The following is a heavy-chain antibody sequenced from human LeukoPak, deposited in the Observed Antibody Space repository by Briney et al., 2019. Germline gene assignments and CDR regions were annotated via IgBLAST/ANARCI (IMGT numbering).Heavy chain of an antibody. CDR1: GGSISSYY. Sequence: SETLSLTCTVSGGSISSYYWSWIRQPPGKGLEWIGYIYYSGSTNYNPSLKSRVTISVDTSKNQFSLKLSSVTAADTDVYYCARAVLLWFGESITDAFDIWGQGTMVTVSS. CDR3: ARAVLLWFGESITDAFDI. J-gene: IGHJ3*02. D-gene: IGHD3-10*01. CDR2: IYYSGST. V-gene: IGHV4-59*01.